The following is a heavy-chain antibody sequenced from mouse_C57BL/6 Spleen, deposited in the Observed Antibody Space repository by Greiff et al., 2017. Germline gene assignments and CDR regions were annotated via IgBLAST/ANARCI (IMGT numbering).Heavy chain of an antibody. V-gene: IGHV1-64*01. CDR3: ARGGRRGWFAY. Sequence: QVQLQQPGAELVKPGASVKLSCKASGYTFTSYWMHWVKQRPGQGLEWIGMFHPNSGSTNYNEKFKSKATLTVDKSSSTAYMQLSSLTSEDSAVYYCARGGRRGWFAYWGQGTLVTVSA. J-gene: IGHJ3*01. D-gene: IGHD2-12*01. CDR2: FHPNSGST. CDR1: GYTFTSYW.